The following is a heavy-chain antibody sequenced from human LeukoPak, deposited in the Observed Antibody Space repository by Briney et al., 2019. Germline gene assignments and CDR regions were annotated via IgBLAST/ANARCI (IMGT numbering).Heavy chain of an antibody. CDR2: IRYDGSNK. Sequence: QAGGSLRLSCAASGFTFSSYGMHWVRQAPGKGLEWVAFIRYDGSNKYYADSVKGRFTISRDNSKNTLYLQMNSLRAEDTAVYHCAKERDTAMVTIDYWGQGTLVTVSS. J-gene: IGHJ4*02. D-gene: IGHD5-18*01. CDR3: AKERDTAMVTIDY. V-gene: IGHV3-30*02. CDR1: GFTFSSYG.